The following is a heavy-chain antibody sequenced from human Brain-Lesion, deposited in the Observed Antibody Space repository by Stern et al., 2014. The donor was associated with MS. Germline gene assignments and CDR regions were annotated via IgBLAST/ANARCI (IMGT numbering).Heavy chain of an antibody. CDR2: INPNTGGT. CDR1: GYIFTGYY. D-gene: IGHD3-3*01. J-gene: IGHJ6*02. Sequence: VQLVESGTEVKKPGASVKVSCKTSGYIFTGYYIHWVRQAPGQGLEWMAWINPNTGGTKYAQKFQGRVTLSRDTCITTASLELSSLTSDDTAVYYCARDQRGITIFGVVTDYYYLGMDVWGQGTTVTVSS. CDR3: ARDQRGITIFGVVTDYYYLGMDV. V-gene: IGHV1-2*02.